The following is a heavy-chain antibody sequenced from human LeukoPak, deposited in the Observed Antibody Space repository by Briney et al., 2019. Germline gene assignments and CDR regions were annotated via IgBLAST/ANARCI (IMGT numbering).Heavy chain of an antibody. V-gene: IGHV4-38-2*02. CDR3: ARAPNPRRFDY. Sequence: SGTLSLTCTVSGYSISSGYYWGWIRQPPGKGLEWIGSIYHSGSTYYNPSLKSRVTISVDTSKNQFSLKLSSVTAADTAVYYCARAPNPRRFDYWGQGTLVTVSS. D-gene: IGHD2-8*01. CDR1: GYSISSGYY. J-gene: IGHJ4*02. CDR2: IYHSGST.